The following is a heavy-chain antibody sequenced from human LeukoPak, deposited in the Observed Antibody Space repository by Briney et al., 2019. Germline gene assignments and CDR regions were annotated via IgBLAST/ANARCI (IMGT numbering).Heavy chain of an antibody. V-gene: IGHV3-23*01. D-gene: IGHD3-9*01. CDR1: GFTFSSYT. Sequence: PGGSLRLSCTASGFTFSSYTMTWVRQAPGKGLEWVSAISGSGGSTYYADSVKGRFTISRDNSKNTLYLQMNSLRAEDTAVYYCASLGGYDILTGYYIPLYYGMDVWGQGTTVTVSS. CDR3: ASLGGYDILTGYYIPLYYGMDV. J-gene: IGHJ6*02. CDR2: ISGSGGST.